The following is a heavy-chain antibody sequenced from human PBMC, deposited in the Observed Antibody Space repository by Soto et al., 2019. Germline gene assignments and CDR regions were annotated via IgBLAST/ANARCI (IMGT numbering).Heavy chain of an antibody. Sequence: QITLKESGPTLVQPTQTLTLTCSCSGFSLTTGGMGVGWIRQPPGKALEWLALIYWDDDKGYSPSLKSRLTIIKDISKNQVVLTMTNMDPVDTATYFCAGIYCAGGNCYRRGGFYYGMDVWGQGTTVTVSS. CDR3: AGIYCAGGNCYRRGGFYYGMDV. D-gene: IGHD2-8*02. V-gene: IGHV2-5*02. CDR2: IYWDDDK. J-gene: IGHJ6*02. CDR1: GFSLTTGGMG.